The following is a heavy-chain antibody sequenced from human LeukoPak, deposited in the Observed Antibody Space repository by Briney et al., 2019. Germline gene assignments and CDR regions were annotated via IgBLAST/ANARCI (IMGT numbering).Heavy chain of an antibody. CDR1: GFTFDDYA. CDR2: ISWSSGSI. D-gene: IGHD3-22*01. V-gene: IGHV3-9*01. J-gene: IGHJ4*02. Sequence: PGGSLRLSCAASGFTFDDYAMHWVRQAPGKGLEWVSGISWSSGSIGYADSVKGRFTISRDNAKNSLYLQMNSLRAEDTALYYCAKDNYYDSSGSFDYWGQGTLVTVSS. CDR3: AKDNYYDSSGSFDY.